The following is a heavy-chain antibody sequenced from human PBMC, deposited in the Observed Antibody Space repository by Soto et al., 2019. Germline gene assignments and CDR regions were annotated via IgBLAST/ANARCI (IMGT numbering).Heavy chain of an antibody. D-gene: IGHD1-1*01. J-gene: IGHJ3*02. Sequence: PVKLSCKASGYTYTSYPMHWLSQAPGQRLEWMGWISAYNGNTNYAQKLQGRVTMTTDTSTSTAYMELRSLRSDDTAVYYCARAQLDPDAFDIWGQGTMVTVSS. CDR1: GYTYTSYP. CDR3: ARAQLDPDAFDI. V-gene: IGHV1-18*01. CDR2: ISAYNGNT.